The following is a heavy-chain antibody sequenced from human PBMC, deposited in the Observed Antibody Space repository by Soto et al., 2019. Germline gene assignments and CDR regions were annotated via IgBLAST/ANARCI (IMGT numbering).Heavy chain of an antibody. D-gene: IGHD3-22*01. CDR1: GFTFSSYS. CDR2: ISSSSSTI. Sequence: EVQLVESGGGLVQPGGSLRLSCAASGFTFSSYSMNWVRQAPGKGLEWVSYISSSSSTIYYADSVKGRFTISRDNAKNSLYLQMNSLRDEDTAVYYCARDPRRSDSSGYYPSWGQGTLVAVSS. CDR3: ARDPRRSDSSGYYPS. V-gene: IGHV3-48*02. J-gene: IGHJ5*02.